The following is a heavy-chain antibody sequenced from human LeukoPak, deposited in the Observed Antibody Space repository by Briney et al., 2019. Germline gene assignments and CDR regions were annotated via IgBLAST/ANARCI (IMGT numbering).Heavy chain of an antibody. Sequence: GGSLRLSCAASGFTFSSFDMNWVRQAPGKGLEWVSSISSSSSYIYYADSVKGRFTISRDNAKNSLYLQMNSLRAEDTAVYYCARKYSYAFDAFDIWGQGTMVTVSS. J-gene: IGHJ3*02. CDR2: ISSSSSYI. CDR1: GFTFSSFD. D-gene: IGHD5-18*01. CDR3: ARKYSYAFDAFDI. V-gene: IGHV3-21*01.